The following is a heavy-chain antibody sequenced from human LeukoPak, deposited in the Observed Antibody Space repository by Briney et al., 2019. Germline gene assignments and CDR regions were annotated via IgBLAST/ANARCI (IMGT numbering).Heavy chain of an antibody. J-gene: IGHJ4*02. Sequence: GGSLRLSCAASGFTFSSYSMNWVRQAPGKGLEWVSSISSSSSYIYYADSVKGRFTISRDNAKNSLYLQMNSLIAEDTAVYYCAGYCSGGSCPDYWGQGTLVTVSS. D-gene: IGHD2-15*01. CDR3: AGYCSGGSCPDY. CDR2: ISSSSSYI. CDR1: GFTFSSYS. V-gene: IGHV3-21*01.